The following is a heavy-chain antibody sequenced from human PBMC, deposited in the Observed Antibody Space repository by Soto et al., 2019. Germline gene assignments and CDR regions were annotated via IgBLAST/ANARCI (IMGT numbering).Heavy chain of an antibody. CDR1: GYPFTAYS. Sequence: QVRLLQSGAEVQKSGASVRVSCKASGYPFTAYSIHWERQAPGQGFELLGCTNPDTGGTDYAQKFQAWVTMTRDPSITTASMALTILKINHSAVYYCARAVGRDGSIWYRVPYDSWCQGTLVTVSS. V-gene: IGHV1-2*04. CDR2: TNPDTGGT. D-gene: IGHD6-13*01. J-gene: IGHJ4*02. CDR3: ARAVGRDGSIWYRVPYDS.